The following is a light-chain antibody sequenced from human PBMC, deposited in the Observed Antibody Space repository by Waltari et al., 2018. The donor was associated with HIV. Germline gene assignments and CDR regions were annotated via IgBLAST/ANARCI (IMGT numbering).Light chain of an antibody. J-gene: IGLJ2*01. V-gene: IGLV3-1*01. CDR1: QAGNKN. CDR3: QAWDNSVI. CDR2: QDS. Sequence: SYELTQPPSVSVSPGQTASITCPGDQAGNKNVCWYQQKPGQSPVLVIYQDSKRPSGIPERFSGSNSGNTATLTISGTQAMDEADYYCQAWDNSVIFGGGTKLTVL.